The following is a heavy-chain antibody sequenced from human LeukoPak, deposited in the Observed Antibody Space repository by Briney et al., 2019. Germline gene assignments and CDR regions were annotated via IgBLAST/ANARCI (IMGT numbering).Heavy chain of an antibody. D-gene: IGHD6-19*01. CDR2: IEQGGSEK. V-gene: IGHV3-7*01. J-gene: IGHJ4*02. Sequence: GGSLRLSCAASGLTFSAYWGNWVRQAPGKGLEWVANIEQGGSEKNYVDSVKGRFTISRDNGENSLYLQMNGQRVEDTGVYYCVGGIGWLPDYWGQGSLVTVSS. CDR3: VGGIGWLPDY. CDR1: GLTFSAYW.